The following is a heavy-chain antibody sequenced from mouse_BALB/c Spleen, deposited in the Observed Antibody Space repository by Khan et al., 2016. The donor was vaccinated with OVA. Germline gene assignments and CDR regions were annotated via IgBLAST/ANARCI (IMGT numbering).Heavy chain of an antibody. V-gene: IGHV2-3*01. CDR2: ICGDGNT. J-gene: IGHJ4*01. CDR3: AKDRGYYAVDY. CDR1: GFSLTSYG. Sequence: VELVESGPGLVAPSQSLSITCTVSGFSLTSYGVSWVRQPPGKGLEWLGVICGDGNTNFHSALRSRLSISKDNSKSQAFLKLNSLQTDDTATYYCAKDRGYYAVDYWGQGTSVTVSS.